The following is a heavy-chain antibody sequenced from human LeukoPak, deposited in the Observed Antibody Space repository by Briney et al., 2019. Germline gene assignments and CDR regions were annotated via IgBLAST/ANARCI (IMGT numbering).Heavy chain of an antibody. CDR2: IKQDGGQI. J-gene: IGHJ4*02. V-gene: IGHV3-7*01. CDR3: AKDYYGSGTLTFSFNY. Sequence: PGGSLRLSCTASGFTFRSYWMSWIRQAPGKGLEWVANIKQDGGQIYYVDSVKGRFTISRDNAKNSLNLQMNSLRAEDTAVYYCAKDYYGSGTLTFSFNYWGQGTLVTVSS. D-gene: IGHD3-10*01. CDR1: GFTFRSYW.